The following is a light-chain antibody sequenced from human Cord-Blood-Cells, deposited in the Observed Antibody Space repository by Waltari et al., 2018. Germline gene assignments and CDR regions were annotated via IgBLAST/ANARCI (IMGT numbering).Light chain of an antibody. V-gene: IGLV2-14*01. Sequence: QSALTQPASVSGSPGQSITISCTGTSSAVGGYNYVSWYQQHPGNAPKLMIYDVTNRPSRVSTVFSGSKAGNTASLTISGLQAEDEADYYGSSYTSSSTLVFGTGTKLTVL. CDR2: DVT. CDR1: SSAVGGYNY. CDR3: SSYTSSSTLV. J-gene: IGLJ1*01.